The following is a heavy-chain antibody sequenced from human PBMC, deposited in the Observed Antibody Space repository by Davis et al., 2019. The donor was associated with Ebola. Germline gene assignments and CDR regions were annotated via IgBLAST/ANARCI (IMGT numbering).Heavy chain of an antibody. D-gene: IGHD5-24*01. V-gene: IGHV3-7*01. CDR2: IKEDGSEK. Sequence: PGGSLRLSCAASGFTFSSYWMSWVRQAPGKGLEWVANIKEDGSEKYYVDSVKGRITISRDNAMNSLYLQMNSLRAEDTAVYYCVRDAYNRRGLDYWGQGTLVTVSS. J-gene: IGHJ4*02. CDR3: VRDAYNRRGLDY. CDR1: GFTFSSYW.